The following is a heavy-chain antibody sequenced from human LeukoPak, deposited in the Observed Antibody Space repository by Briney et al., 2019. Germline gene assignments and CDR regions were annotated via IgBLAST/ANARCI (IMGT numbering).Heavy chain of an antibody. CDR3: ARSATYYDFWSGFVFDY. CDR1: GGSFSSYY. D-gene: IGHD3-3*01. V-gene: IGHV4-59*12. CDR2: IYYSGST. J-gene: IGHJ4*02. Sequence: PSETLSLTCAVYGGSFSSYYWSWIRQPPGKGLEWIGYIYYSGSTNYNPSLKSRVTMSVDTSKNQFSLKLSSVTAADTAVYYCARSATYYDFWSGFVFDYWGQGTLVTVSS.